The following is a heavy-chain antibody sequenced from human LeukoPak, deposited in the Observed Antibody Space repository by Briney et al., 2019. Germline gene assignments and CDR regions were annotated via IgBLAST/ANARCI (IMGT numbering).Heavy chain of an antibody. D-gene: IGHD1-26*01. Sequence: GGSLRLSCATSGFIFSSYGLHWVRQAPGKGLEGVAFIRYDGSDKYYADSVKGRFTISRDNSKNKVYLQMNSLRAEDTAVYYCAKDAWEVGATSEIDHWGQGTLVTVSS. CDR3: AKDAWEVGATSEIDH. J-gene: IGHJ4*02. CDR1: GFIFSSYG. CDR2: IRYDGSDK. V-gene: IGHV3-30*02.